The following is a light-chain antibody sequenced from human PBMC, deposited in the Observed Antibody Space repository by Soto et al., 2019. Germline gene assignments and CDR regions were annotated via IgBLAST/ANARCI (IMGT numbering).Light chain of an antibody. CDR2: AAS. Sequence: DIQLTQSPSFLSASVGDRVTITCRASQGISSYLAWYQQKPGKAPKLLIYAASTLQSGVPSRFSGSGSGTEFTLTISSLQPEDVATYYCQQLNSYPRFTFGPGTKVDIK. J-gene: IGKJ3*01. V-gene: IGKV1-9*01. CDR1: QGISSY. CDR3: QQLNSYPRFT.